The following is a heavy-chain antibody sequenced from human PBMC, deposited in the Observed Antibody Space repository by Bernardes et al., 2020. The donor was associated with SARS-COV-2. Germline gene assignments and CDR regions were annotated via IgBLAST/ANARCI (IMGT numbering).Heavy chain of an antibody. J-gene: IGHJ6*02. CDR1: GFSLSTSGVG. V-gene: IGHV2-5*02. Sequence: SGPTLLKPTQTLTLTCTFSGFSLSTSGVGVGWIRQPPGKALEWLALISWDDDKRYSPSLKCRLTITKDTSKNQVVLTMTNMDPVDTATYYCAHAVRGVTIYYYYYGMDVWGQGTTVTVSS. D-gene: IGHD3-10*01. CDR3: AHAVRGVTIYYYYYGMDV. CDR2: ISWDDDK.